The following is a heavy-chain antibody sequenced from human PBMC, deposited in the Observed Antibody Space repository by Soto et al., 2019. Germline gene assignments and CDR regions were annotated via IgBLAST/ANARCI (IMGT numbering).Heavy chain of an antibody. CDR2: LKPDSGGT. D-gene: IGHD3-10*01. J-gene: IGHJ6*02. CDR3: ARDLCPLGSGSPCPTYGMDL. CDR1: GYSFTGHY. Sequence: QVQLVQSGAEVKPPGASVKVSCKASGYSFTGHYMHWVRQVSGKRLEFLGWLKPDSGGTYYAPKFQGRVTFTRDTSTTTAYMELSGLHSDDTAVYYCARDLCPLGSGSPCPTYGMDLWGQGTTVAVSS. V-gene: IGHV1-2*02.